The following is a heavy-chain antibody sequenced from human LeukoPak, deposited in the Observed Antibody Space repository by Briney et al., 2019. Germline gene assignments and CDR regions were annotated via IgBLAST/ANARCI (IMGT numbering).Heavy chain of an antibody. CDR3: ARDNGGWFDS. CDR2: IKQGGREE. CDR1: EFIFSDYW. D-gene: IGHD3-10*01. J-gene: IGHJ5*01. Sequence: GGSLRLSCVASEFIFSDYWMSWVRQAPGKGLEWVANIKQGGREEKYVSSVKGRFAISGDDAKSTLYLQMDSLSGDDTAVYYCARDNGGWFDSWGRGTLVTVSS. V-gene: IGHV3-7*03.